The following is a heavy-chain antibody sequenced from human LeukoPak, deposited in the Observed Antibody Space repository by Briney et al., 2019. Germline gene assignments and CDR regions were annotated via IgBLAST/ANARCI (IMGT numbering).Heavy chain of an antibody. Sequence: PSETLSLTCTVSGGSISSGSYYWSWIRQPAGKGLEWIGRIYTSGSTNYNPSLKSRVTISVDTSKNQFSLKLSSVTAADTAVYYCARIVVVTARFDPWGQGTLVTVSS. CDR3: ARIVVVTARFDP. D-gene: IGHD2-21*02. V-gene: IGHV4-61*02. CDR1: GGSISSGSYY. CDR2: IYTSGST. J-gene: IGHJ5*02.